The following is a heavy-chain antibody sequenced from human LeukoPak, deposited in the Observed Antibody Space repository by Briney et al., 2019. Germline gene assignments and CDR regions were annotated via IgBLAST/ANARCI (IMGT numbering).Heavy chain of an antibody. CDR1: GFTFSSYD. J-gene: IGHJ4*02. Sequence: PGGSLRLSCAASGFTFSSYDMNWVRQAPGKGLEWVSSIRSGGSDVHYADSIKGRFTVSRDNARNSLYLQMNSLRAEDTALYYCARGDILASVDFWGQGTLVTVSS. CDR3: ARGDILASVDF. D-gene: IGHD5-12*01. CDR2: IRSGGSDV. V-gene: IGHV3-21*01.